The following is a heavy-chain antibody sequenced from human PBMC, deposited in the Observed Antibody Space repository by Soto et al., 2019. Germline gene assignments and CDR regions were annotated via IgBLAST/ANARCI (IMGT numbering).Heavy chain of an antibody. CDR3: ARDSVRYCRDGGCYQGYYYFAMDV. Sequence: ASAQLYCKGSGYTDTSYGFSWVRQAPGPGPEWMGWISAANGNTNNAQKLQGRVTMTTDTSTGTAYMELRSLRSDYTATYYCARDSVRYCRDGGCYQGYYYFAMDVWGQGTTVTVSS. J-gene: IGHJ6*02. CDR2: ISAANGNT. CDR1: GYTDTSYG. V-gene: IGHV1-18*01. D-gene: IGHD2-15*01.